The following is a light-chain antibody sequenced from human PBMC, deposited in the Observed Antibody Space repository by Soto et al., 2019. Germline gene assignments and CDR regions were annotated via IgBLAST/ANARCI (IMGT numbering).Light chain of an antibody. CDR3: QKGYNTPPWT. CDR2: AAS. Sequence: DIQITQSPSSLSASVGDRVTITCRASQTISTYLNWYQQKPGKAPKLLIYAASTLQSGVPSRFSGSGSGTDFTLTISSLXPEDFATYYCQKGYNTPPWTFGQGTKVDTK. CDR1: QTISTY. J-gene: IGKJ1*01. V-gene: IGKV1-39*01.